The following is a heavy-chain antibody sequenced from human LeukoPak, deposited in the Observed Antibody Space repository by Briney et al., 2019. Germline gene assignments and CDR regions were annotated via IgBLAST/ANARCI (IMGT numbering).Heavy chain of an antibody. V-gene: IGHV3-43D*03. CDR2: ISWDGGST. CDR3: AKDMGGFGSGSLDY. D-gene: IGHD3-10*01. Sequence: GGSLRLSCAASGFTFDDYAMHWVRQAPGKGLEWVSLISWDGGSTYYADSVKGRFTISRDNSKNSLYLQMNSLRAEDTALYYCAKDMGGFGSGSLDYWGQGTLVTVSS. CDR1: GFTFDDYA. J-gene: IGHJ4*02.